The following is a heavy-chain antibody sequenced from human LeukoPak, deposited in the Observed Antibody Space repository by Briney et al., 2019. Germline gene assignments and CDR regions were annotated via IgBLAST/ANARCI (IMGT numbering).Heavy chain of an antibody. CDR1: GFIFSNFW. CDR3: ARDSSSWYSY. CDR2: IKQDASEK. V-gene: IGHV3-7*01. Sequence: GGSLRLSCAASGFIFSNFWMSWVRQAPGKGLEWVANIKQDASEKYYVDSVKGRFSISRDNAKNSLYLQMNSLRAEDTAVYYCARDSSSWYSYWGQGTLVTVSS. D-gene: IGHD6-13*01. J-gene: IGHJ4*02.